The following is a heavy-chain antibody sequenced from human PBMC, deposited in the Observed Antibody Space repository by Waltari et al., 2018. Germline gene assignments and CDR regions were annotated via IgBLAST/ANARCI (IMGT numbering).Heavy chain of an antibody. CDR1: GFTFSNYG. D-gene: IGHD1-26*01. J-gene: IGHJ4*02. CDR2: ISGSGGTT. V-gene: IGHV3-23*04. CDR3: AKSTGSYYEVFDY. Sequence: EVRLVESGGGLVQPGGSLRLSCAASGFTFSNYGMSWVRQAPGKGLECVSTISGSGGTTFYADSVKGRFTMSKDNSKNTLFLQMNSLRFDDTAEYYCAKSTGSYYEVFDYWGRGTLVTVSS.